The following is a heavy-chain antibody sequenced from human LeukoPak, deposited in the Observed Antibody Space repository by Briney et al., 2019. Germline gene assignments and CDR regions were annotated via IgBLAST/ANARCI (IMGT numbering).Heavy chain of an antibody. CDR1: GFTFSSYA. CDR3: ARQIGCLPID. D-gene: IGHD2/OR15-2a*01. J-gene: IGHJ4*02. Sequence: GGSLRLSCAASGFTFSSYAMSWVRQAPGKGLEWVSAISGSGGSTYYADSVKGRFTISRDSFKNTLYFQMNSLRAEDTAVYYCARQIGCLPIDWGQGTLVTVSS. CDR2: ISGSGGST. V-gene: IGHV3-23*01.